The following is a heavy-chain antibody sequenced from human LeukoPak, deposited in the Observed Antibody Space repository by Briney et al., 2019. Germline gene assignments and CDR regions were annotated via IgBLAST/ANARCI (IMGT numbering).Heavy chain of an antibody. J-gene: IGHJ4*02. Sequence: ASVKVSCKVSGYTLTELTMHRVRQAPGKGVEWMGGFDLEDGETIYAQKFQGRVTMTEAPSTDTAYMELSSLRSEHTAVYYCATNSGGSSGYYYYWGQGTLVTVSS. D-gene: IGHD3-22*01. CDR3: ATNSGGSSGYYYY. V-gene: IGHV1-24*01. CDR1: GYTLTELT. CDR2: FDLEDGET.